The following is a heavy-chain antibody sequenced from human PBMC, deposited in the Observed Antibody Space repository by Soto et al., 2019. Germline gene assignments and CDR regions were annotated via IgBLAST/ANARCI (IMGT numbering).Heavy chain of an antibody. CDR2: INPNSGGT. CDR1: GYTFTGYY. Sequence: QVPLVQSGAEVKKPGASVKVSCKASGYTFTGYYMHWVRQAPGQGLEWMGWINPNSGGTNYAQKFQGRVTMTRDTSISTAYMELSRLRSDDTAVYYCARLAAAGIYYYYGMDVWGQGTTVTVSS. J-gene: IGHJ6*02. V-gene: IGHV1-2*02. D-gene: IGHD6-13*01. CDR3: ARLAAAGIYYYYGMDV.